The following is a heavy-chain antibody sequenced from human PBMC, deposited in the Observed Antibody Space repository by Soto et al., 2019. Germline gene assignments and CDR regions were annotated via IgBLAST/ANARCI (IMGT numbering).Heavy chain of an antibody. Sequence: QVQLVESGGGVVQPGRSLRLSCAASGFTFSSYGMHWVRQAPGKGLEWVAVISYDGSNKYYADSVKGRFTISRDNSKNTLYLQMNSLRAEDTAVYSCAKLHDSNHDYWGQGTLVTVSS. CDR1: GFTFSSYG. CDR3: AKLHDSNHDY. J-gene: IGHJ4*02. D-gene: IGHD4-4*01. V-gene: IGHV3-30*18. CDR2: ISYDGSNK.